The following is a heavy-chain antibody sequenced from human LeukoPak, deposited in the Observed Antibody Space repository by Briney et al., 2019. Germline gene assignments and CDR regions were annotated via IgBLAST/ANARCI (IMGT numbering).Heavy chain of an antibody. D-gene: IGHD3-10*01. CDR3: ARASRGFGELYRPYNWFDP. CDR1: GGSIKNHY. J-gene: IGHJ5*02. V-gene: IGHV4-59*11. Sequence: PSETLSLTCTVSGGSIKNHYWSWIRQPPGKGLEWIGYIYYSGSTNYNPSLKSRVTISVDTSKNQFSLKLSSVTAADTAVYYCARASRGFGELYRPYNWFDPWGQGTLVTVSS. CDR2: IYYSGST.